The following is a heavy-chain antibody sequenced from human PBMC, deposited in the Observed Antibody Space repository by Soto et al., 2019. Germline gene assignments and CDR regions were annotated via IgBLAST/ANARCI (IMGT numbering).Heavy chain of an antibody. J-gene: IGHJ3*02. CDR1: GFTFSSYA. V-gene: IGHV3-23*01. CDR3: AKDWLGGGQQWLVYAFDI. CDR2: ISGSGGST. D-gene: IGHD6-19*01. Sequence: GGSLRLSCAASGFTFSSYAMSWVRQAPGKGLEWVSAISGSGGSTYYADSVKGRFTISRDNSKNTLYLQMNSLRAEDTAVYYCAKDWLGGGQQWLVYAFDIWGQGTMVTVSS.